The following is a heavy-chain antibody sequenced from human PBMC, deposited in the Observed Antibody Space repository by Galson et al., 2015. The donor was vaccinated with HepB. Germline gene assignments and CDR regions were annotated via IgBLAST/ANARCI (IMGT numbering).Heavy chain of an antibody. CDR2: MSGDSVHR. Sequence: SLRLSCATSGFTFSNFAMSWVRQTPGKGLEWLSAMSGDSVHRIYADSVRGRFTISRDNSKTTLFLLMNNLRAEDTALYYCVKNNAHSNSWYPGFDYWGQGTLVTVSS. CDR1: GFTFSNFA. D-gene: IGHD2-2*01. CDR3: VKNNAHSNSWYPGFDY. V-gene: IGHV3-23*01. J-gene: IGHJ4*02.